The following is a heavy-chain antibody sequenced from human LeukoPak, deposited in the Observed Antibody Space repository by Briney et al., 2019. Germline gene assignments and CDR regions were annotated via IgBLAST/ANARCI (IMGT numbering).Heavy chain of an antibody. V-gene: IGHV1-18*01. CDR3: ARVPNVLMVYAAGDY. D-gene: IGHD2-8*01. CDR1: GYTFTSYG. CDR2: ISAYNGNT. J-gene: IGHJ4*02. Sequence: GASVKVSCKASGYTFTSYGISWVRQAPGQGLEWMGWISAYNGNTNYAQKLQGRVTMTTDTSTSTAYMELRSLRSDDTAVYYCARVPNVLMVYAAGDYWGQGTLVTVSS.